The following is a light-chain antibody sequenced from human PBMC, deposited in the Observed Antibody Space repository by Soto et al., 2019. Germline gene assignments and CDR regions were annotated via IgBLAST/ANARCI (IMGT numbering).Light chain of an antibody. CDR3: CSYAGSYTYV. V-gene: IGLV2-11*01. CDR1: SSDVGGYNY. Sequence: QSALTQPRSVSGSPGQSVTISCTGTSSDVGGYNYVSWYQQHPRKAPKPMIYDVSKRPSGVPDRFSGSKSGNTASLTISGLQAEDEADYYCCSYAGSYTYVFGTGTKLTVL. CDR2: DVS. J-gene: IGLJ1*01.